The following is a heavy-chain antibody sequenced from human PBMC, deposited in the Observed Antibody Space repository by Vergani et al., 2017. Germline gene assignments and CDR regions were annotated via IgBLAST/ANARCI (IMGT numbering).Heavy chain of an antibody. CDR3: ARHNSGWYSDAFDI. Sequence: QVQLQQSGPGLVKPSQTLSLTCAISGDSVSSNSAAWNWIRQSPSRGLEWLGRTYYRSKWYNDYAVSVKSRITINPDTSKNQFSLKLSSVTAADTAVYYCARHNSGWYSDAFDIWGQGTMVTVSS. D-gene: IGHD6-19*01. CDR2: TYYRSKWYN. J-gene: IGHJ3*02. CDR1: GDSVSSNSAA. V-gene: IGHV6-1*01.